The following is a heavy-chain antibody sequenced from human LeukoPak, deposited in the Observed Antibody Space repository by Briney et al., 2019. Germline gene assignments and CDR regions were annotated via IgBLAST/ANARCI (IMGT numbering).Heavy chain of an antibody. V-gene: IGHV3-33*01. D-gene: IGHD2-21*02. CDR3: ARDQDGVTSRYNWFDP. CDR2: IWYDGSNK. CDR1: GFTFSSYG. Sequence: GGSLRLSCAASGFTFSSYGMHWVRQAPGKGLEWVAVIWYDGSNKYYADSVKGRFTISRDNSKNTLHLQMNSLRAEDTAVYYCARDQDGVTSRYNWFDPWGQGTLVTVSS. J-gene: IGHJ5*02.